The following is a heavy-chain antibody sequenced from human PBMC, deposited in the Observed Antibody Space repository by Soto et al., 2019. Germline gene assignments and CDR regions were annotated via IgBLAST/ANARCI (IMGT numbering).Heavy chain of an antibody. CDR1: GYTFTVYY. V-gene: IGHV1-2*02. Sequence: ASVKVSCKASGYTFTVYYMHFVRQAPGQGLEWMGWINPNSGGTNYAQKFQGRVTMTRDTSISTAYMELSRLRSDDTAVYYCARDWALLWFGESTLDDYWGQGTLVTVSS. D-gene: IGHD3-10*01. CDR3: ARDWALLWFGESTLDDY. J-gene: IGHJ4*02. CDR2: INPNSGGT.